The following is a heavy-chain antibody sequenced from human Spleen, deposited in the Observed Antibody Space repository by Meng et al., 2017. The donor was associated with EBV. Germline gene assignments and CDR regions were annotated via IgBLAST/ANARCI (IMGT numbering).Heavy chain of an antibody. CDR2: MSPNSGNT. Sequence: QVQLVQSGAEVKKPXASVKVSXKASGYTFTNYDINWVRQATGRGLEWVGWMSPNSGNTVYAQKFQGRVTMTKNTSTSTVYMELNSLRSDDTAVYYCARGHTHYYGSGSYGYGGQGTLVTVSA. CDR1: GYTFTNYD. D-gene: IGHD3-10*01. J-gene: IGHJ4*02. CDR3: ARGHTHYYGSGSYGY. V-gene: IGHV1-8*01.